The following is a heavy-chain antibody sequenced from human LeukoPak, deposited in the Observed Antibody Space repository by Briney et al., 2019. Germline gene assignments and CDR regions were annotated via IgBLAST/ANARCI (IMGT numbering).Heavy chain of an antibody. CDR3: ATFLRVTPDWGMGY. D-gene: IGHD2-21*02. Sequence: ASVKVSCKASGGTFSSYAISWVRQAPGQGLEWMGGIIPILGKANYAQKFQGRVTITTDESKSTAYMELSRLRSDDTAVYYCATFLRVTPDWGMGYWGQGTLVTVSS. V-gene: IGHV1-69*05. CDR2: IIPILGKA. J-gene: IGHJ4*02. CDR1: GGTFSSYA.